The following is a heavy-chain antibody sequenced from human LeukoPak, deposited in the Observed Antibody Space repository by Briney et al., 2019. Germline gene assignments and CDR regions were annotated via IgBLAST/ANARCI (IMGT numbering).Heavy chain of an antibody. V-gene: IGHV4-34*01. CDR2: ITHSGST. D-gene: IGHD2-2*01. CDR3: ARGHIVVGPSALFRRLGVYYFDY. CDR1: GESFSGHY. J-gene: IGHJ4*02. Sequence: PSDTLSLTCAVYGESFSGHYWSWIRQPPGKGLEWIGEITHSGSTNYNLSLKSRVSISVDTSKNQFSLKMRSVTAADTAVYYCARGHIVVGPSALFRRLGVYYFDYWGQGTLVSVSS.